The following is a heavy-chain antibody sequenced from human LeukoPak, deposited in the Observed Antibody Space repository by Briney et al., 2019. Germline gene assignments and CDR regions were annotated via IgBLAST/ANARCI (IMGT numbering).Heavy chain of an antibody. V-gene: IGHV3-48*01. CDR3: AKDRGDYTNWFDP. CDR1: GFTFSRYS. CDR2: ISRSSSTI. Sequence: GGSLRLSCAASGFTFSRYSMNWVRQAPGKGLEWVSYISRSSSTIYYADSVKGRFTISRDNSKNTLYLQMNSPRPEDTAIYYCAKDRGDYTNWFDPWGQGTLVTVSS. D-gene: IGHD4-17*01. J-gene: IGHJ5*02.